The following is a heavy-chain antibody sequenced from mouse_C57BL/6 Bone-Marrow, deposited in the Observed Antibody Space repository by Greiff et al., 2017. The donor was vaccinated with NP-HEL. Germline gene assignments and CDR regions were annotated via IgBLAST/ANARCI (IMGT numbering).Heavy chain of an antibody. V-gene: IGHV3-6*01. D-gene: IGHD2-5*01. CDR3: AREKVDSNYVYAMDY. Sequence: VQLQQSGPGLVKPSQSLSLTCSVTGYSITSGYYWNWIRQFPGNKLEWMGYISYDGSNNYNPSLKNRISINRDTSKNQFFLKLNSVTTEDTATYYCAREKVDSNYVYAMDYWGQGTSVTVSS. CDR2: ISYDGSN. CDR1: GYSITSGYY. J-gene: IGHJ4*01.